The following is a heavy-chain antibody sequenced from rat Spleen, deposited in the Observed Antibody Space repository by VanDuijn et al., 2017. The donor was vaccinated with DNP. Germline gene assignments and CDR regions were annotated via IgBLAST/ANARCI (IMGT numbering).Heavy chain of an antibody. J-gene: IGHJ2*01. CDR2: ISYDGSST. D-gene: IGHD4-1*01. CDR3: ARRREFDY. Sequence: EVQLVESDGGLVQPGRSLKLSCAASGFTFSDYYMAWVRQAPTKGLEWVATISYDGSSTYYRDSVKGRFTISRDNAKSTLYLQMDSLRSEDTATYYCARRREFDYWGQGVMVTVSS. V-gene: IGHV5-29*01. CDR1: GFTFSDYY.